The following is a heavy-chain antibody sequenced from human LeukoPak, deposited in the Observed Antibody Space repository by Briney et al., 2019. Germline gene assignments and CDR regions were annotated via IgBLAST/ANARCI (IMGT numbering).Heavy chain of an antibody. CDR1: GGSISSYY. CDR3: ASLYCSGGSCYNYYMDV. J-gene: IGHJ6*03. Sequence: SETLSLTCTVSGGSISSYYWSWLRQPPGKGLEWIGYIYYSGSTNYNPSLKSRVTISVDTSKNQFSLKLSSVTAADTAVYYCASLYCSGGSCYNYYMDVWGKGTTVTVSS. V-gene: IGHV4-59*08. D-gene: IGHD2-15*01. CDR2: IYYSGST.